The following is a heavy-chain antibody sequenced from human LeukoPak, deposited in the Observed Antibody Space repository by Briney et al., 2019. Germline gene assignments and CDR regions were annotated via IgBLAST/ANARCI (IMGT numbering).Heavy chain of an antibody. Sequence: PSETLSLTCTVSGGSISSSSYYWGWIRQPPGKGLEWIGSIYYSGSTYYNPSLKSRVTITVDTSKNQFSLKLSSVTAADTAVYYCARARGYGDVGGFDPWGQGTLVTVSS. J-gene: IGHJ5*02. CDR3: ARARGYGDVGGFDP. CDR2: IYYSGST. D-gene: IGHD4-17*01. V-gene: IGHV4-39*07. CDR1: GGSISSSSYY.